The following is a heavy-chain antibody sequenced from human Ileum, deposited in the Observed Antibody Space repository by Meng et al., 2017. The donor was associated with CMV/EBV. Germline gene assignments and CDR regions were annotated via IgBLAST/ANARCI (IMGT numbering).Heavy chain of an antibody. V-gene: IGHV6-1*01. CDR2: TYYRSKWYN. CDR3: ARYVYGHYYFDY. CDR1: GDSVSSNSAA. D-gene: IGHD3-10*02. J-gene: IGHJ4*02. Sequence: SCAISGDSVSSNSAAWNWITQSPSRGLEWLGRTYYRSKWYNDYAVSVKSRITINPDTSKNQFSLQLNSVTPEDTAVYYCARYVYGHYYFDYWGQGTLVTVSS.